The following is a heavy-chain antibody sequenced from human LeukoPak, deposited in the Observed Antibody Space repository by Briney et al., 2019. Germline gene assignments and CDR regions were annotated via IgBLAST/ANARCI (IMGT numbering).Heavy chain of an antibody. J-gene: IGHJ4*02. D-gene: IGHD4-17*01. V-gene: IGHV3-21*01. CDR1: GFTFSSYS. CDR2: ISSSSSYI. Sequence: GGSLILSCAASGFTFSSYSMNWVRQAPGKGLEWVSSISSSSSYIYYADSVKGRFTISRDNAKNSLYLQMNSLRAEDTAVYFCARGDYDHFDYWGQGTLVTVSS. CDR3: ARGDYDHFDY.